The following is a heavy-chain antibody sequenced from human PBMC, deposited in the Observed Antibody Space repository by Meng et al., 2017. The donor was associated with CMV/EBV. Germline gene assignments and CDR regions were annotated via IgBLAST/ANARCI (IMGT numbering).Heavy chain of an antibody. V-gene: IGHV1-2*02. CDR2: INPNSDGT. Sequence: ASVKVSCKASGYTFPGYYMHWVRQAPGQGLEWMGWINPNSDGTNYAQKFQGRVTMTRDTSISTAYMELSRLRSDDTAVYYCARDRILYSSGYQGYFQHWGQGTLVTVSS. J-gene: IGHJ1*01. CDR3: ARDRILYSSGYQGYFQH. CDR1: GYTFPGYY. D-gene: IGHD3-22*01.